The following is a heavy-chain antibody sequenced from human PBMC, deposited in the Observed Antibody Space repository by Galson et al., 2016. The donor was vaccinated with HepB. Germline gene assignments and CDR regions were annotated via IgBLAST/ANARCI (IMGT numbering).Heavy chain of an antibody. CDR1: GFTFSDYY. Sequence: SLRLSCAASGFTFSDYYMSWIRQAPGKGLEWVSYIYSSDTAIYYADSVKGRFTISRDNAKNSLYLQMNSLRAEDTAVYYCAREMGSWNEVGDYFDYWGQGTLVTVSS. CDR2: IYSSDTAI. CDR3: AREMGSWNEVGDYFDY. D-gene: IGHD1-1*01. V-gene: IGHV3-11*01. J-gene: IGHJ4*02.